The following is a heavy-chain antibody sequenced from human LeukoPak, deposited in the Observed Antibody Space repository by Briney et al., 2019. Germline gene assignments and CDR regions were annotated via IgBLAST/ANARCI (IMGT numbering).Heavy chain of an antibody. Sequence: SGGSLRLSCASSGFTFSRYWMSWVRQAPGKGLEWVANIKQDGSEKYYVDSVKDRFTISRDNANNSLYLQMNSLRAEDTAVYYCARGHWLDSFDYWGQGTLVTVSS. V-gene: IGHV3-7*01. CDR3: ARGHWLDSFDY. CDR2: IKQDGSEK. J-gene: IGHJ4*02. D-gene: IGHD6-19*01. CDR1: GFTFSRYW.